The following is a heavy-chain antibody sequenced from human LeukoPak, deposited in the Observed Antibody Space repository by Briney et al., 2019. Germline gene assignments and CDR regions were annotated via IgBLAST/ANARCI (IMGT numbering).Heavy chain of an antibody. CDR2: INYSGST. J-gene: IGHJ6*03. V-gene: IGHV4-34*01. Sequence: PSETLSLTCAVYGGSFSGYYWSWIRQPPGKGLEWIGEINYSGSTNYNPSLKSRVTISVDTSKNQLSLKLSSVTAADTAVYYCARAKTARPYYYYYYMDVWGKGTTVTVSS. D-gene: IGHD6-6*01. CDR1: GGSFSGYY. CDR3: ARAKTARPYYYYYYMDV.